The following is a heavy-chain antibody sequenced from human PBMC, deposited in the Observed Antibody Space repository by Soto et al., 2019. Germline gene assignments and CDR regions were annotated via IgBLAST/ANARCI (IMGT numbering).Heavy chain of an antibody. CDR1: GFTFSNAW. CDR3: RVWFGELLSIDY. D-gene: IGHD3-10*01. J-gene: IGHJ4*02. Sequence: EVQLVESGGGLVKPGGSLRLSCAASGFTFSNAWMNWVRQAPGKGLEWVGRIKSKTDGGTSDYATPVKGRFTISRDDSKNMLYLQMNNLKTEDTAVYYCRVWFGELLSIDYWGRGTLVTVSP. V-gene: IGHV3-15*07. CDR2: IKSKTDGGTS.